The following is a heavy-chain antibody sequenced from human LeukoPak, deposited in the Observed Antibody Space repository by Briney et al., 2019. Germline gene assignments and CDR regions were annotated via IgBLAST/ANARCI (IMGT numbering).Heavy chain of an antibody. D-gene: IGHD3-22*01. CDR3: ARDRYYDSSGYYYSDY. CDR2: INPNSGGT. CDR1: GYTFTGYY. J-gene: IGHJ4*02. Sequence: ASVKVSCTASGYTFTGYYMHWVRQAPGQGLEWMGWINPNSGGTNYAQKFQGRVTMTRDTSISTAYMELSRLRSDDTAVYYCARDRYYDSSGYYYSDYWGQGTLVTVSS. V-gene: IGHV1-2*02.